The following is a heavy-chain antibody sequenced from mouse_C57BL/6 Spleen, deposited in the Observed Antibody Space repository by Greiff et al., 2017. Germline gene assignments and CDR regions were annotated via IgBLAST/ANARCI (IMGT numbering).Heavy chain of an antibody. CDR2: IYPGDGDT. J-gene: IGHJ2*01. CDR1: GYAFSSYW. D-gene: IGHD2-4*01. Sequence: VKLMESGAELVKPGASVKISCKASGYAFSSYWMNWVKQRPGKGLEWIGQIYPGDGDTNYNGKFKGKATLTADKSSSTAYMQLSSLTSEDSAVYFCASQGVIYYDYDDFDYWGQGTTLTVSS. CDR3: ASQGVIYYDYDDFDY. V-gene: IGHV1-80*01.